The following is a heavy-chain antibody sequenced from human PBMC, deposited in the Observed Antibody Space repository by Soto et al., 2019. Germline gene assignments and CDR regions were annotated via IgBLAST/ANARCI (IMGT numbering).Heavy chain of an antibody. V-gene: IGHV4-61*01. D-gene: IGHD3-10*01. CDR2: IYYSGST. Sequence: SETLSLTCTVSGGSLSSGNYYWGWIRQPPGKGLEWIGYIYYSGSTYYNPSLKSRVTISVDTSKNQFSLKLGSVTAADTAVYFCARIGEDDNFGWFDPWGQGTLVTVSS. J-gene: IGHJ5*02. CDR3: ARIGEDDNFGWFDP. CDR1: GGSLSSGNYY.